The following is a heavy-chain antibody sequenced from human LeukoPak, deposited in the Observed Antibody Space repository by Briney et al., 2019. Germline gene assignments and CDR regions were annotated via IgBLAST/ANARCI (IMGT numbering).Heavy chain of an antibody. J-gene: IGHJ2*01. CDR3: ARVYSGRWYFDL. V-gene: IGHV3-48*03. Sequence: GGPLRLSCAASGFTVSSNYMNWVRQAPGKGLEWVSYINRSGRTIYDADSVKGRFTISRDNAKNSLYLQMNSLRAEDTAVYYCARVYSGRWYFDLWGRGTVVTVSS. D-gene: IGHD5-12*01. CDR2: INRSGRTI. CDR1: GFTVSSNY.